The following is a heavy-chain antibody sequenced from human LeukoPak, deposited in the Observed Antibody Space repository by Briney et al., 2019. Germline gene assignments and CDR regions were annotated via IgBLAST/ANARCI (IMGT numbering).Heavy chain of an antibody. CDR3: AKDLGNIMGAPDY. CDR1: GFIFSNYG. V-gene: IGHV3-33*06. CDR2: IWYDGYNK. Sequence: GRSLRLSCAASGFIFSNYGMHWVRQAPGKGLEWVAGIWYDGYNKFYADSAKGRFTISRDNSKNTLYLQMNSLRAEDTAVYYCAKDLGNIMGAPDYWGQGTLVTVSS. D-gene: IGHD1-26*01. J-gene: IGHJ4*02.